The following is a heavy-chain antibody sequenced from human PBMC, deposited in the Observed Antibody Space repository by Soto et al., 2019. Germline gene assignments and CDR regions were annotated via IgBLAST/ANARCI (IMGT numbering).Heavy chain of an antibody. J-gene: IGHJ4*02. D-gene: IGHD6-13*01. CDR1: GFTFSSSW. Sequence: GGSLRLSCAASGFTFSSSWIHWFRQAPGKGLVWVSRINSDGSTTTYADSVKGRFTISRDNGKNTLYLQMTSLRAEDTAVYYCGRALGSWADYWGQGTLVTVSS. CDR2: INSDGSTT. CDR3: GRALGSWADY. V-gene: IGHV3-74*01.